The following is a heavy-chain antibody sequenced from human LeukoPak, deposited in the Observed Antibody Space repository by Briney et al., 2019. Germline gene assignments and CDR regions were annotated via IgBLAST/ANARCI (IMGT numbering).Heavy chain of an antibody. V-gene: IGHV1-69*04. Sequence: GASVKVSCKASGGTFSSYAISWVRQAPGQGLEWMGRIIPILGIANYAQKFQGRVTITADKSTSTAYMELSSLRSEYTAVYYCARANYYDSSGYYCYNWFDPWGQGTLVTVSS. CDR1: GGTFSSYA. CDR2: IIPILGIA. J-gene: IGHJ5*02. D-gene: IGHD3-22*01. CDR3: ARANYYDSSGYYCYNWFDP.